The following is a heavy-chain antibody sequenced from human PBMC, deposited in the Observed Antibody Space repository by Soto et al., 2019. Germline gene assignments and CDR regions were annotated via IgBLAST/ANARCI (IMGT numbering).Heavy chain of an antibody. J-gene: IGHJ5*02. CDR2: ISYSGGS. CDR3: ARERMRFWECTFFNWFEP. V-gene: IGHV4-30-4*08. Sequence: TLSLTCTVAGGSISRGDSYWSRIRQPPGKGLEWIGSISYSGGSSYKPSLKSRVTISVDTSKNPFSLKLSSVTAADTAVYYCARERMRFWECTFFNWFEPWGQGTLVVVSS. D-gene: IGHD3-3*01. CDR1: GGSISRGDSY.